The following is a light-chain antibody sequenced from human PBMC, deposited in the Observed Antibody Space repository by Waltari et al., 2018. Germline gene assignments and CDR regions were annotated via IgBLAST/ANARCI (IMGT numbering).Light chain of an antibody. V-gene: IGKV2-30*02. Sequence: DVVLTQSPLSLTVSPGQSVSISCRSSQTLLHSDGITYFSWLHQRPGQSPRRLIYQISERASGVPDRVTGSGSGTEFTLEIASVQTDDAGVYFCIQGTHWVTFGGGTKLDI. J-gene: IGKJ4*01. CDR2: QIS. CDR3: IQGTHWVT. CDR1: QTLLHSDGITY.